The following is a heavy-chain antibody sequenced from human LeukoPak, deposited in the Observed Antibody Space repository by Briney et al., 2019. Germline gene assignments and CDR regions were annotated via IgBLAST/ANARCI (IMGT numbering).Heavy chain of an antibody. Sequence: ASVKVSFKSSGYTFTGYYMHWVRQAPGQGLEWMGWINPNSGGTNYAQKFQGRVTMTRDTSISTAYMELSRLRSDDTAVYYCARDHKGIAAAGTTSVWGQGTLVTVSS. J-gene: IGHJ4*02. CDR3: ARDHKGIAAAGTTSV. CDR2: INPNSGGT. V-gene: IGHV1-2*02. CDR1: GYTFTGYY. D-gene: IGHD6-13*01.